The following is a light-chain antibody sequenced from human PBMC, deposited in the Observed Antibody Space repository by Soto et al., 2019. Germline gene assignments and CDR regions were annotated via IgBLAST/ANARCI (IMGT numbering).Light chain of an antibody. Sequence: DMQLSQFPSTLSAAVGARVTITCRASQSITNCLACYQQKPGKAPKLLIYDASSLESGVPSRFSGSRSGTEFTLTISSLQPDDFATYYCQQYNSYGVTFGPGTKVDIK. CDR3: QQYNSYGVT. CDR1: QSITNC. J-gene: IGKJ3*01. V-gene: IGKV1-5*01. CDR2: DAS.